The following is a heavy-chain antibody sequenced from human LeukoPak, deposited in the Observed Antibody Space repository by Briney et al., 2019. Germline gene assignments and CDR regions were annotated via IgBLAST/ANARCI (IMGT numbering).Heavy chain of an antibody. V-gene: IGHV4-4*07. CDR1: GGSISSYY. Sequence: PSETLSLTSTVPGGSISSYYWSWIRQPAGKGLEWIGRIYTNGSTNYNPSLKSRVTMSVDTSKNQFSLKLSSVTAADTAVYYCASLIGGDSSGYYMDVWGKGTTVTVSS. CDR2: IYTNGST. J-gene: IGHJ6*03. CDR3: ASLIGGDSSGYYMDV. D-gene: IGHD3-10*01.